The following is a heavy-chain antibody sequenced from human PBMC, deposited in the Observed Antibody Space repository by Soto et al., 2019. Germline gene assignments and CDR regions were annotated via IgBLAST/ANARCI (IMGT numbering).Heavy chain of an antibody. CDR1: GGSITTNGHY. J-gene: IGHJ4*02. CDR3: AREQWGFDS. D-gene: IGHD6-19*01. V-gene: IGHV4-31*03. Sequence: PSETLSLTCSVSGGSITTNGHYWTWIRQHPGQGLEWIAYIYYTGNSYLNPSLKSRLSISVDTSKNQFSLVLRSVTAADTAVYYCAREQWGFDSWGQGTLVTVSS. CDR2: IYYTGNS.